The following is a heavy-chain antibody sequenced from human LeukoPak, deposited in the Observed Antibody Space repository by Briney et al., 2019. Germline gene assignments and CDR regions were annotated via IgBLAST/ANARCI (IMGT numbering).Heavy chain of an antibody. Sequence: GGSLRLSCAASGFTFRTYSMNWVRQAPGKGLEWVSYISTSSSTIYYADSAKGRFTISRDNAENSLYLQMNSLRVEDTAVYYCARDYTRDVYNIWGQGTLVTVSS. CDR1: GFTFRTYS. V-gene: IGHV3-48*01. CDR3: ARDYTRDVYNI. D-gene: IGHD3-9*01. CDR2: ISTSSSTI. J-gene: IGHJ4*02.